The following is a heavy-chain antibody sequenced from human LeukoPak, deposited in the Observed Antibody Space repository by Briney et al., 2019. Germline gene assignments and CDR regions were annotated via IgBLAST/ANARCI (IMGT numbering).Heavy chain of an antibody. CDR1: GGSISSSSYY. V-gene: IGHV4-39*01. D-gene: IGHD6-13*01. CDR3: ARQEHSSSWKHYYYYYYMDD. CDR2: IYYSGST. J-gene: IGHJ6*03. Sequence: SETLSLTCTVSGGSISSSSYYWGWIRQPPGKGLEWNGSIYYSGSTYYNPSLQIRVTISVDTYRNQFSLELSSVTAADTAVYYCARQEHSSSWKHYYYYYYMDDWGKGTTVTISS.